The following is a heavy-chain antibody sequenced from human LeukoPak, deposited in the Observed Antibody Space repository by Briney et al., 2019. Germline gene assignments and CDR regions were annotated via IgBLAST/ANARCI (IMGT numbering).Heavy chain of an antibody. CDR3: ARDGRAVAPYYYYGMDV. D-gene: IGHD6-19*01. CDR2: IYSGGST. J-gene: IGHJ6*02. CDR1: GFTVSSNY. V-gene: IGHV3-53*01. Sequence: GGSLRLSCAASGFTVSSNYMSWVRQAPGKGLEWVSVIYSGGSTYYADSVKGRFTISRDNSKNALYLQMNSLRAEDTAVYYCARDGRAVAPYYYYGMDVWGQGTTVTVSS.